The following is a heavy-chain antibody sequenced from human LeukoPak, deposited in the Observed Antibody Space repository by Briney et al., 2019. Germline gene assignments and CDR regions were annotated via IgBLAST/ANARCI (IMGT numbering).Heavy chain of an antibody. V-gene: IGHV4-61*01. J-gene: IGHJ4*02. CDR2: IYYSGST. CDR1: GGSVSSGNYY. CDR3: ARDPSGYFNY. Sequence: PSETLSLTCTVSGGSVSSGNYYWSWIRQPPGKGLDWIGYIYYSGSTNYNPSLKSRVTISVDTSKNQFSLRLSSVTAADTAVYYRARDPSGYFNYWGQGTLATVSS. D-gene: IGHD3-22*01.